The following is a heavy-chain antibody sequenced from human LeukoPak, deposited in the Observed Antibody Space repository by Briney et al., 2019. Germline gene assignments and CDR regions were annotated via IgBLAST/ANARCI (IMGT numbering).Heavy chain of an antibody. CDR1: GGTFSSYA. J-gene: IGHJ3*02. CDR3: ARGAFDILTGYYGSDAFDI. V-gene: IGHV1-69*04. D-gene: IGHD3-9*01. Sequence: GASVKVSCKASGGTFSSYAISWVRQAPGQGLEWMGRIIPILGIANYAQKFQGRVTITADKSTSTAYMELSSLRSEDTAVYYCARGAFDILTGYYGSDAFDIWGQGTMVTVSS. CDR2: IIPILGIA.